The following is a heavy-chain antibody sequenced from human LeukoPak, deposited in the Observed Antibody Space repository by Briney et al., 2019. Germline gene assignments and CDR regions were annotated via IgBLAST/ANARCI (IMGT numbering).Heavy chain of an antibody. V-gene: IGHV3-7*01. CDR1: GFTFSSYW. D-gene: IGHD3-22*01. CDR2: IKQDGSEK. J-gene: IGHJ3*02. CDR3: ARSMIVVVITDDAFDI. Sequence: GGSLRLSCAASGFTFSSYWMSWVRQAPGKGLEWVANIKQDGSEKYYVDSVKGRFTISGDNAKNSLYLQMNSLRAEDTAVYYCARSMIVVVITDDAFDIWGQRTMVTVSS.